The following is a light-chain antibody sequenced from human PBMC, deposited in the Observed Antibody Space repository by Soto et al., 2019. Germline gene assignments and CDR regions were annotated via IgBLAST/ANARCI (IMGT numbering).Light chain of an antibody. CDR3: ARYNDNWT. CDR1: QRIHSW. CDR2: KAS. V-gene: IGKV1-5*03. Sequence: DIQMTQSPSTLSASVGHRVTITRRASQRIHSWLARYQQKPGKAPKLLIYKASTLQSGVPSRVSGSGSGKAFTLCRSSLQSDGSATYCCARYNDNWTFGKETKVE. J-gene: IGKJ1*01.